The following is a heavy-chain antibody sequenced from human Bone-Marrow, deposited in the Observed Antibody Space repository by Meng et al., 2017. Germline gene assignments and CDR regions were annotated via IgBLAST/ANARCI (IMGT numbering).Heavy chain of an antibody. D-gene: IGHD6-13*01. CDR3: ARDEDISAAGKLFGDY. V-gene: IGHV1-2*06. CDR2: IDPKSGAT. J-gene: IGHJ4*02. CDR1: GYAFLVDW. Sequence: HVRTVSAGAAVKKPGASVQVSCNASGYAFLVDWLHCVRRAPGQGLEWMRRIDPKSGATHYAQRFQGRVTMTGETSISTAYMELSGLRSDDTAMYYCARDEDISAAGKLFGDYWGQGTLVTVSS.